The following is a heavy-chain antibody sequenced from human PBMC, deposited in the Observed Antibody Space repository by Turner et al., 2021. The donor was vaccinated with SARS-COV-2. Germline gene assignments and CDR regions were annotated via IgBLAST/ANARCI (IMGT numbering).Heavy chain of an antibody. D-gene: IGHD1-26*01. CDR2: ISYDGSNK. J-gene: IGHJ3*02. V-gene: IGHV3-30-3*01. CDR1: GFTFSTYA. Sequence: QGQLVESGGGGVQPGRSLRLPVPAPGFTFSTYAMHWCRQAPGKGLEWVAVISYDGSNKYYADSVKGRFTISRDNSKNTLYLQMNSLRAEDTAVYYCARAGWDLLPFDAFDIWGQGTMVTISS. CDR3: ARAGWDLLPFDAFDI.